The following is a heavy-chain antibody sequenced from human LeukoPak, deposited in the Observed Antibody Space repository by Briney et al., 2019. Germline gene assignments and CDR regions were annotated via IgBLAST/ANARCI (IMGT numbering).Heavy chain of an antibody. Sequence: GGSLRLSCTASGLIFSSYSMNWVRQAPGKGPEWVAYNTANDSTKYYADSVKGRFTISRDNAKKSLFLQMNSLRAEDTAVYYYAAASAFSSSWRSWGQGTVVTVSS. CDR3: AAASAFSSSWRS. D-gene: IGHD6-13*01. CDR1: GLIFSSYS. CDR2: NTANDSTK. V-gene: IGHV3-48*01. J-gene: IGHJ5*02.